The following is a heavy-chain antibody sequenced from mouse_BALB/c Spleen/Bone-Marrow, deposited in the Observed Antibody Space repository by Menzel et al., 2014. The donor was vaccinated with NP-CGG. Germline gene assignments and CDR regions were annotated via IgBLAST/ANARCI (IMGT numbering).Heavy chain of an antibody. CDR2: ISSGSSTI. Sequence: EVKLMESGGGLVQPGGSRKLSCAASGFTFSSFGMHWVRQAPEKGLEWVAYISSGSSTIYYADTVKGRFTISRDNPKKPLFLKMPSLRSEDAAMYYCARRYHCSSFPFFDYWGQGPTLTVSS. D-gene: IGHD1-1*01. CDR1: GFTFSSFG. J-gene: IGHJ2*01. CDR3: ARRYHCSSFPFFDY. V-gene: IGHV5-17*02.